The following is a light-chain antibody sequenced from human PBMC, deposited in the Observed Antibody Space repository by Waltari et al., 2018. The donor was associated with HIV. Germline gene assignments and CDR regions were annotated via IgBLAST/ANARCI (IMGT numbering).Light chain of an antibody. CDR3: QTWGTGIRV. Sequence: QLVLTQSPSASASLGASDKLTCTLSSGTSSYAIAWHQQQPEKGPRYLMNLNSDGSHSKGDGIPDRFSGSSSGAERYLTISSLQSEDEADYYCQTWGTGIRVFGGGTKLTVL. CDR2: LNSDGSH. V-gene: IGLV4-69*01. J-gene: IGLJ3*02. CDR1: SGTSSYA.